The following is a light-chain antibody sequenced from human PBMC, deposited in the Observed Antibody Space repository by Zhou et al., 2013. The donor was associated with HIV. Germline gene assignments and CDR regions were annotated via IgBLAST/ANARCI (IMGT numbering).Light chain of an antibody. J-gene: IGKJ2*01. CDR1: QSVSSSY. V-gene: IGKV3-15*01. CDR3: QQYNSWPPYT. Sequence: EIVLTQSPGTLSLSPGERATLSCRASQSVSSSYLAWYQQKPGQAPRLLIYAAVTRATGIPTRFRGSGSGTEFTLTITSLQSEDSAIYYCQQYNSWPPYTFGQGTNLEIK. CDR2: AAV.